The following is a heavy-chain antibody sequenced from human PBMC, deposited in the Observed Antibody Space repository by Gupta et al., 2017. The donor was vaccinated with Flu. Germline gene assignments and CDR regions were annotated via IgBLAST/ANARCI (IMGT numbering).Heavy chain of an antibody. CDR1: GFTFDVFA. V-gene: IGHV3-9*01. J-gene: IGHJ6*02. Sequence: EVQLVESGAGLVQPGRSLRLSCVGSGFTFDVFAMHWVRQAPGKGLEWVACISRQSGSIAYAGSVRGRFTISRDNARNSLFLQINSLRLEDTALYYCAKDTVAGDYYYYGMDVWGQGITVTVSS. D-gene: IGHD6-19*01. CDR2: ISRQSGSI. CDR3: AKDTVAGDYYYYGMDV.